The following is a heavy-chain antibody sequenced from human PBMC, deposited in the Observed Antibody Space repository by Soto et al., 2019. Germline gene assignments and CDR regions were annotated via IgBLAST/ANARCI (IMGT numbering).Heavy chain of an antibody. CDR2: INAGNGNT. V-gene: IGHV1-3*01. D-gene: IGHD5-18*01. CDR3: VRDKPEHDEVRGNSLLGYGFAI. J-gene: IGHJ3*02. Sequence: GAAVQVSCKTSGYDLSRHAIQWVRQAPGQRIEWIGWINAGNGNTKYSQMSHGRVTFTRDTSASTAYMELSGLRSEDTGVFYCVRDKPEHDEVRGNSLLGYGFAIWGEGKMVTVSS. CDR1: GYDLSRHA.